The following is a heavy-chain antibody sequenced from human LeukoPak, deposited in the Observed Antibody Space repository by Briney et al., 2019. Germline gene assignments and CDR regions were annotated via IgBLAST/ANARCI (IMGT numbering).Heavy chain of an antibody. V-gene: IGHV4-4*02. CDR1: GGSISSSNW. D-gene: IGHD3-3*01. CDR2: IYHSGST. Sequence: PSGTLSLTCAVSGGSISSSNWWSWVRQPPGKGLEWIGEIYHSGSTNYNPSLKSRVTISVDKSKNQFSLKLSSVTAADTAVYYCAGENDFWSGYYIGNAFDIWGQGTMVTVSS. CDR3: AGENDFWSGYYIGNAFDI. J-gene: IGHJ3*02.